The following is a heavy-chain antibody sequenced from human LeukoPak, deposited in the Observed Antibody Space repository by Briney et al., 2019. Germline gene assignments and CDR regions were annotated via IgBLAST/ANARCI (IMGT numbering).Heavy chain of an antibody. D-gene: IGHD5-24*01. J-gene: IGHJ4*01. CDR1: GFTFSSSV. V-gene: IGHV3-23*01. CDR2: ISDSGADT. Sequence: GGTLRLSFAASGFTFSSSVMSWVRHAPGKGLEWVSSISDSGADTYYADSVKGRFTISRDNSKNTLYLQMNSLRAEDTAVYYCAKSRDDYTYVPIFDYWGHGTLVTVSS. CDR3: AKSRDDYTYVPIFDY.